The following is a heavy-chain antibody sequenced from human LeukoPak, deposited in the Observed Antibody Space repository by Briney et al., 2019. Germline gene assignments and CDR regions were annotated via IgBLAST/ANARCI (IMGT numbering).Heavy chain of an antibody. CDR1: GGSISTYY. D-gene: IGHD3-16*01. J-gene: IGHJ4*02. CDR2: IYTSGST. Sequence: SETLSLTCTVSGGSISTYYWSWIRQPAGKGLEWIGRIYTSGSTNYNPSLKSRVTISVDTSKNQFSLKLSSVTAADTAVYYCARAGLRGSYFDYWGQGTLVTVSS. CDR3: ARAGLRGSYFDY. V-gene: IGHV4-4*07.